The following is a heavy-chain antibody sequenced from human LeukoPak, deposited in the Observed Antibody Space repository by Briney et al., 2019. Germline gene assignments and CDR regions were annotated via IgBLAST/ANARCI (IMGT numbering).Heavy chain of an antibody. J-gene: IGHJ3*02. CDR1: GYTFIGYY. D-gene: IGHD1-1*01. CDR2: INPNSGGT. CDR3: ARGIRPGRFTAFDI. V-gene: IGHV1-2*02. Sequence: ASGKVSCKASGYTFIGYYMHWVRQAPGQGLEWMGWINPNSGGTNYAQKFQGRVTMTRDTSISTAYMEMSRLRSDDTVVYYCARGIRPGRFTAFDIWGQGTMVIVSS.